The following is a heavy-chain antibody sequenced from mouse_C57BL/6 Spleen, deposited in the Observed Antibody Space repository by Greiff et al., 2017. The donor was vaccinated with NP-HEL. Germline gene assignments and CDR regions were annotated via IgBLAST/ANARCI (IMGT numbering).Heavy chain of an antibody. V-gene: IGHV5-17*01. CDR1: GFTFSDYG. CDR2: ISSGSSTI. Sequence: EVHLVESGGGLVKPGGSLKLSCAASGFTFSDYGMHWVRQAPEKGLEWVAYISSGSSTIYYADTVKGRFTISRDNAKNTLFLQMPSLRSEDTAMYYCAREGYYYGSNYAMDYWGQGTSVTVSS. D-gene: IGHD1-1*01. J-gene: IGHJ4*01. CDR3: AREGYYYGSNYAMDY.